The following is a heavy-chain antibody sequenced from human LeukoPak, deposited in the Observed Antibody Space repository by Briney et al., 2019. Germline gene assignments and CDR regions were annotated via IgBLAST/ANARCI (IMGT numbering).Heavy chain of an antibody. V-gene: IGHV3-7*04. D-gene: IGHD3-16*01. J-gene: IGHJ5*02. CDR1: GFIFSDFG. CDR3: ARDMIILQS. CDR2: IKQDGSEK. Sequence: GGSLRLSCAASGFIFSDFGIHWVRQAPGKGLEWVANIKQDGSEKYYVDSVKGRFTISRDNAKKSLYLQMNSLRAEDTAVYFCARDMIILQSWGQGTLVTVSS.